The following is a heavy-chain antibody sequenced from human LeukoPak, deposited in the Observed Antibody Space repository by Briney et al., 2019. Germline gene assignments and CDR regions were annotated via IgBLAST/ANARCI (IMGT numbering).Heavy chain of an antibody. D-gene: IGHD1-26*01. CDR1: GYTLTELS. CDR3: ATDAHSGSSTYNWFDP. V-gene: IGHV1-24*01. Sequence: ASVEVSCKVSGYTLTELSMHWVRQAPGKGLEWMGGFDPEDGETIYAQKFQGRVTMTEDTSTDTAYMELSSLRSEDTAVYYCATDAHSGSSTYNWFDPWGQGTLVTVSS. J-gene: IGHJ5*02. CDR2: FDPEDGET.